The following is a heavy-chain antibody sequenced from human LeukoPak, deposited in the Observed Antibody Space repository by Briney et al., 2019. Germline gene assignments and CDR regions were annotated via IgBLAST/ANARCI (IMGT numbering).Heavy chain of an antibody. CDR2: IYYSGST. Sequence: SETLSLTCTVSGGSISSSSYYWGWIRQPPGKGLEWIGSIYYSGSTYYNPSLKSRVTISVDTSKNQFSLKLSSVTAADTAVYYCARAFKEYQLLSSYYYYGMDVWGQGTTVTVSS. J-gene: IGHJ6*02. CDR1: GGSISSSSYY. D-gene: IGHD2-2*01. V-gene: IGHV4-39*01. CDR3: ARAFKEYQLLSSYYYYGMDV.